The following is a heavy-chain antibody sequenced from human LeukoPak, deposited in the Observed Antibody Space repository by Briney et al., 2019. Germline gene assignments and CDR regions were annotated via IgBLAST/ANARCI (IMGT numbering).Heavy chain of an antibody. D-gene: IGHD3-22*01. CDR1: GYTFTAYY. V-gene: IGHV1-2*06. CDR2: INPNTGGT. CDR3: ARASQDYYDSSGRGYFQE. Sequence: GASVKVSCKASGYTFTAYYIHWVRQAPGQGLEWLGRINPNTGGTNYAQKFQGRVTMTRDTSISTAYMELSRLRSDDTAVYYCARASQDYYDSSGRGYFQEWGQGTLVTVSS. J-gene: IGHJ1*01.